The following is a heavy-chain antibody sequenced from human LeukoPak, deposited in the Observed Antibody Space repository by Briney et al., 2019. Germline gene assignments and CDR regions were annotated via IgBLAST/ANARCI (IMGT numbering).Heavy chain of an antibody. CDR3: VKSGGYGLIDY. Sequence: PSETLSLTCTVSGGSISSSSYYWGWIRQPPGKGLEWIGNIYYTGSTYYSASLQSRVTISIDMSKNQFSLRLSSVTAADTAMCYCVKSGGYGLIDYWGQGTLVTVSS. D-gene: IGHD6-19*01. CDR2: IYYTGST. J-gene: IGHJ4*02. CDR1: GGSISSSSYY. V-gene: IGHV4-39*01.